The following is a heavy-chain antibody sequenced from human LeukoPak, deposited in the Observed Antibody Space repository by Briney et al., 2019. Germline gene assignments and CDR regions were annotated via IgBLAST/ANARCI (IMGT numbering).Heavy chain of an antibody. Sequence: PGGSLRLSCAASGFTFSSSDMHWVRQITGKGLEWVSGIGTAGDTYYPGSVKGRFTISRENAKNSLYLQMNSLRAGDTAVYYCLRGAGAGRGGCGGPYFDYWGQGILVTVSS. CDR1: GFTFSSSD. D-gene: IGHD2-15*01. CDR3: LRGAGAGRGGCGGPYFDY. J-gene: IGHJ4*02. V-gene: IGHV3-13*04. CDR2: IGTAGDT.